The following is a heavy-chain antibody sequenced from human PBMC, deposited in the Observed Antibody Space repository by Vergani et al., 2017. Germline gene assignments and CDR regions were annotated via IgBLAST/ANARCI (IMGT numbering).Heavy chain of an antibody. D-gene: IGHD1-26*01. Sequence: QVQLQESGPGLVKPSETLSLTCTVSGGSISSYYWSWIRQPPGKGLEWFGYIYYSGSTNYNPSLKSRVTISVDTSKNQVYLKLSSVTAADTAVYYCARVGIKAGLNWFDPWGQGTLVTVSS. J-gene: IGHJ5*02. CDR3: ARVGIKAGLNWFDP. V-gene: IGHV4-59*01. CDR1: GGSISSYY. CDR2: IYYSGST.